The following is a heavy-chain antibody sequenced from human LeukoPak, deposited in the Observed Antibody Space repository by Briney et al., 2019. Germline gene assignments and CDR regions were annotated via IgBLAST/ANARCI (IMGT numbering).Heavy chain of an antibody. Sequence: GGSLRLSCAASGFTFSSYAMHWVRQAPGKGLEWVSSISSSSSYIYYADSVKGRFTISRDNAKNSLYLQMSSLRAEDTAVYYCAREHSRFFDYWGQGTLVTVSS. CDR1: GFTFSSYA. CDR3: AREHSRFFDY. V-gene: IGHV3-21*01. D-gene: IGHD6-13*01. CDR2: ISSSSSYI. J-gene: IGHJ4*02.